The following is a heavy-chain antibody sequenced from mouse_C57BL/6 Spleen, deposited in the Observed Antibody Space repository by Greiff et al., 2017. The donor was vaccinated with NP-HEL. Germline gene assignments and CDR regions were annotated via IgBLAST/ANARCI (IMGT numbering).Heavy chain of an antibody. CDR3: ARCYYDYDVGYFDV. V-gene: IGHV1-82*01. D-gene: IGHD2-4*01. J-gene: IGHJ1*03. Sequence: QVQLKESGPELVKPGASVKISCKASGYAFSSSWMNWVKQRPGKGLEWIGRIYPGDGDTNYNGKFKGKATLTADKSSSTAYMQLSSLTSEDSAVYFCARCYYDYDVGYFDVWGTGTTVTVPS. CDR2: IYPGDGDT. CDR1: GYAFSSSW.